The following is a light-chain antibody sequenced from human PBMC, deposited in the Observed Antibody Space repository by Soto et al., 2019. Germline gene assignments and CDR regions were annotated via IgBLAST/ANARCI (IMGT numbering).Light chain of an antibody. CDR1: SIDIGAFNY. Sequence: QSALTQPASVSVSPGQSITISCTGTSIDIGAFNYVSWYQQHPDKAPKLLIFEVYNRPSGISNRFSGSKSGKTASLTISGLQPEDEADYDCSSYTTKGTRVFGTGTKLTVL. J-gene: IGLJ1*01. CDR2: EVY. V-gene: IGLV2-14*01. CDR3: SSYTTKGTRV.